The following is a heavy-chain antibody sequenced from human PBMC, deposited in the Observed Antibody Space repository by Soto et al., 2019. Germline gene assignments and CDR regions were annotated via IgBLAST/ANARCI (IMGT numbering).Heavy chain of an antibody. CDR1: GYTFISNA. Sequence: RASVKVSCKASGYTFISNAIHWVRQAPGQRLEWMGWINPDNGNTKYSQNFQGRVTLTRDTSATTAYMELRSLTSEDTAVYCCSRDPGSGHYFDYWGQGALVTVSS. CDR3: SRDPGSGHYFDY. D-gene: IGHD2-15*01. V-gene: IGHV1-3*01. J-gene: IGHJ4*02. CDR2: INPDNGNT.